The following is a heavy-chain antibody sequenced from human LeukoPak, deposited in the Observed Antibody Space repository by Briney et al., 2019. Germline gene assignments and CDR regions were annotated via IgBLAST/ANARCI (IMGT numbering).Heavy chain of an antibody. Sequence: TGGSLRLSCTASGFTVSSNYMSWVRQAPGKGLEWVSVIYSGGRTYYADSVKGRFTISRDNSKNTLYLQMNSLRAEDTAVYYCARGRRAYYYYGMDVWGQGTTVTVSS. V-gene: IGHV3-53*01. CDR1: GFTVSSNY. J-gene: IGHJ6*02. CDR2: IYSGGRT. CDR3: ARGRRAYYYYGMDV.